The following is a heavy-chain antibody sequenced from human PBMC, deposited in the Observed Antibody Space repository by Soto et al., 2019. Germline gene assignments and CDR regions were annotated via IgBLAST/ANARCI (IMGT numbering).Heavy chain of an antibody. V-gene: IGHV5-51*01. D-gene: IGHD2-8*01. CDR1: GYSFTSYW. Sequence: PGESLKISCKGSGYSFTSYWIGWVRQMPGKGLEWMGIIYPGDSDTRYSPSFQGQVTISADKSISTAYLQWSSLKASDTAMYYCARGMQTPGDYYYGMDVWGQGTTVTVSS. CDR2: IYPGDSDT. J-gene: IGHJ6*02. CDR3: ARGMQTPGDYYYGMDV.